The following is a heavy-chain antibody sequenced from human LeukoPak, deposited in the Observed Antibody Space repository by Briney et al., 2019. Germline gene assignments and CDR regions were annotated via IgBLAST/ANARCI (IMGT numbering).Heavy chain of an antibody. J-gene: IGHJ6*03. CDR3: AKDRDDYYDYYYYYYMDV. CDR1: GFTFSSYG. Sequence: GGSLRLSCAASGFTFSSYGMHWVRQAPGKGLEWVAFIRYDGSNKYYADSVKGRFTISRDNSKNTLYLQMNSLRAEDTAVYYCAKDRDDYYDYYYYYYMDVWGKGTTVTVSS. V-gene: IGHV3-30*02. D-gene: IGHD2-21*02. CDR2: IRYDGSNK.